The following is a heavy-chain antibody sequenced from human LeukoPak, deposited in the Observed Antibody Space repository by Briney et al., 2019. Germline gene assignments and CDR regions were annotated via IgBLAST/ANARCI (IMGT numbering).Heavy chain of an antibody. CDR1: GGSISSGDYY. CDR3: ARDQYGGDYYDSSGEY. J-gene: IGHJ4*02. CDR2: IYYSGST. V-gene: IGHV4-30-4*01. D-gene: IGHD3-22*01. Sequence: PSQTLSLTCTVSGGSISSGDYYWSWIRQPPGKGLEWIGYIYYSGSTYYNPSLKSRVTISVDTSKNQSSLKLSSVTAADTAVYYCARDQYGGDYYDSSGEYWGQGNLVTVSS.